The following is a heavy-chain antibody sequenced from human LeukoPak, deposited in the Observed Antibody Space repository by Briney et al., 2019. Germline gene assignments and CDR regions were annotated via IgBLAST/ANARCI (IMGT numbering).Heavy chain of an antibody. Sequence: GGSLRLSCAASGFTFSSYGMHWVRQAPGRGLEWVAFIRYDGSNKYYADSVKGRSTISRDNSKNTLYLQMNSLRAEDTAVYYCAKGKYGSGSYHDYWGQGTLVTVSS. CDR3: AKGKYGSGSYHDY. J-gene: IGHJ4*02. V-gene: IGHV3-30*02. D-gene: IGHD3-10*01. CDR1: GFTFSSYG. CDR2: IRYDGSNK.